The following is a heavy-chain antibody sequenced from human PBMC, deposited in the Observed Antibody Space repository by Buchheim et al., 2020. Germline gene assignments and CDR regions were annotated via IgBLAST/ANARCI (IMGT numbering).Heavy chain of an antibody. J-gene: IGHJ4*02. CDR2: IYYSGST. V-gene: IGHV4-59*08. Sequence: QVQLQESGPGLVKPSETLSLTCTVSGGSIISYYWSWIRQPPGRGLEWIGYIYYSGSTNYNPSLKSRVTISGDTSKNQFSLKLSSVTATDTAVYYCARQMAYGDFQRDRGDFDYWGQGTL. D-gene: IGHD4-17*01. CDR1: GGSIISYY. CDR3: ARQMAYGDFQRDRGDFDY.